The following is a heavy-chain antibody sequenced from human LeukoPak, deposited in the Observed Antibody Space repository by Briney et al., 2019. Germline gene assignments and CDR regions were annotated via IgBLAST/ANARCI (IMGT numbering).Heavy chain of an antibody. J-gene: IGHJ4*02. D-gene: IGHD3-16*01. Sequence: PGGSLRLSCAASGFTFSNYAIHWVRQAPGKGLEWVTVISYNGGDKYYAESVKGRFTISRDNSKTTLYLQMNNLRAEDTAVYYCARADGWGGMDWGQGTLVTVSS. CDR3: ARADGWGGMD. V-gene: IGHV3-30-3*01. CDR1: GFTFSNYA. CDR2: ISYNGGDK.